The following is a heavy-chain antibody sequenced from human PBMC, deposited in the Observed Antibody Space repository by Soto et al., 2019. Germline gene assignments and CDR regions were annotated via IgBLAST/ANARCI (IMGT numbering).Heavy chain of an antibody. D-gene: IGHD3-22*01. CDR1: GGSVSSGSYY. CDR2: IYYSGST. CDR3: ARGYYYDSSGDYVYGYGPHIDY. Sequence: SETLSLTCTVSGGSVSSGSYYWSWVRQPPGKGLEWNGYIYYSGSTNYNPSLKSRVTISVDTSKNQFSLKLSSVTAADTAVYYCARGYYYDSSGDYVYGYGPHIDYWGQGTLVTVSS. J-gene: IGHJ4*02. V-gene: IGHV4-61*01.